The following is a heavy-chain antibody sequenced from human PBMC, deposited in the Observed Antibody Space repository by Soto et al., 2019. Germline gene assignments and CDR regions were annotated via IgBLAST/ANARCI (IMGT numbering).Heavy chain of an antibody. CDR1: GYTFTSHG. J-gene: IGHJ4*02. CDR3: ARGVYDLTKGYFDY. Sequence: ASVKVSCKASGYTFTSHGISWVRQAPGQGLEWMGWISAYNGNTNYAQKLQGRVTMTTDTSTSTAYMELRSLRSDDTAVYYCARGVYDLTKGYFDYWGQGTLVTVSS. CDR2: ISAYNGNT. V-gene: IGHV1-18*04. D-gene: IGHD2-8*01.